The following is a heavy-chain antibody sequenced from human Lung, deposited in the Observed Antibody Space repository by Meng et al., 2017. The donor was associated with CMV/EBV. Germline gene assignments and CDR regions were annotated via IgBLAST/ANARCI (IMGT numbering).Heavy chain of an antibody. CDR2: VNPYNGDG. CDR1: GYTLTTYG. J-gene: IGHJ4*03. D-gene: IGHD4-17*01. Sequence: ASVKVSCKASGYTLTTYGINWVRQAPGQGLEWMGWVNPYNGDGGYAQRFQGRVTVTTDTSINTAYLELTSLRSDDTAVYYCVRAVHGLEIWGQGNPVTVDS. CDR3: VRAVHGLEI. V-gene: IGHV1-8*01.